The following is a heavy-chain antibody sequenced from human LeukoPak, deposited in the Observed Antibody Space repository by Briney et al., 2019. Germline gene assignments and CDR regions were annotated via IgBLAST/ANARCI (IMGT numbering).Heavy chain of an antibody. CDR2: IRSDGSDT. D-gene: IGHD2-15*01. V-gene: IGHV3-74*01. Sequence: GGSPRLSCAASGFTFSDTWMHWVRQAPGEGLVWVSRIRSDGSDTRYADSVKGRFTISRDNAKNTLYLQMNSLRAEDTAVYYCARGAGRYCRGGNCHSDHFDFWGQGTMVTVSS. J-gene: IGHJ3*01. CDR1: GFTFSDTW. CDR3: ARGAGRYCRGGNCHSDHFDF.